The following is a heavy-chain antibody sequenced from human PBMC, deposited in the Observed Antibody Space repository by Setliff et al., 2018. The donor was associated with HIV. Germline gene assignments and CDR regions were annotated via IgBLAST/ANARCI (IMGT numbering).Heavy chain of an antibody. D-gene: IGHD1-26*01. V-gene: IGHV1-46*01. CDR1: GYTFTRYF. CDR2: INPSGGST. Sequence: ASVKVSCKASGYTFTRYFMHCVRQAPGQGLEWLGMINPSGGSTWYAQKFQGRVTLTGDTSTNTLYMELSSLRSEDTAVYYCARGWEGGMDYWGQGTLVTVS. J-gene: IGHJ4*02. CDR3: ARGWEGGMDY.